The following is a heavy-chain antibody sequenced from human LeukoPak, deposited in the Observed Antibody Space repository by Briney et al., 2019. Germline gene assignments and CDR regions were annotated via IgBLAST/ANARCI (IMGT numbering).Heavy chain of an antibody. D-gene: IGHD2-21*01. CDR1: GFTFSSYS. Sequence: GGSLRLSCAASGFTFSSYSMNWVRQAPGEGLEWVSYISSSSSTIYYADSVKGRFTISRDNAKNSLYLQMNSLRAEDTAVYYCARDNSLRRLGAFDIWGQGTMVTVSP. CDR3: ARDNSLRRLGAFDI. V-gene: IGHV3-48*04. J-gene: IGHJ3*02. CDR2: ISSSSSTI.